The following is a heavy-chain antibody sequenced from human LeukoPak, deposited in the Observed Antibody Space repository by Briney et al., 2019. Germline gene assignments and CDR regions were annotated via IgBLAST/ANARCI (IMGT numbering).Heavy chain of an antibody. J-gene: IGHJ3*02. D-gene: IGHD1-26*01. V-gene: IGHV3-23*01. CDR3: AKERFYSGSPYAFDI. CDR2: ISGSGGST. Sequence: GGSLRLSCAASGFTFSSYAMSWVRQAPGKGLEWVSGISGSGGSTYYADSVKGRFTISRDNSKNTLYLQMNSLRAEDTAVYYCAKERFYSGSPYAFDIWAKGQWSPSLQ. CDR1: GFTFSSYA.